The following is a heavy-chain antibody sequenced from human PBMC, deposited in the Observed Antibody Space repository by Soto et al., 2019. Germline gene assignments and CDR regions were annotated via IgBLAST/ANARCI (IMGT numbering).Heavy chain of an antibody. J-gene: IGHJ6*02. V-gene: IGHV5-51*01. CDR2: IYPGDSDT. D-gene: IGHD3-22*01. CDR1: GYSFTSYW. Sequence: GESLKISCKGSGYSFTSYWIGWVRQMPGKGLEWMGIIYPGDSDTRYSPSFQGQVTISADKSISTAYLQWSSLKASDTAIYYCARHSGLGHDSSGYYGPMSYYYYGMDVWGQGTTVTVSS. CDR3: ARHSGLGHDSSGYYGPMSYYYYGMDV.